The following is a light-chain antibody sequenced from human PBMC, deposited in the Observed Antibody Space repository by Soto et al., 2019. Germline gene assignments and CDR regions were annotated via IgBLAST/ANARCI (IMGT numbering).Light chain of an antibody. CDR3: LQYYDYRT. J-gene: IGKJ1*01. Sequence: DIQMTQSPPTLSASVGDRVTITCRASQSINSLLAWFQQKPGKAPEILIYKASSLESGVPSRFSGSGSGTEFTLTISSLQPDDSATYYCLQYYDYRTFGQGTKVDIK. CDR1: QSINSL. CDR2: KAS. V-gene: IGKV1-5*03.